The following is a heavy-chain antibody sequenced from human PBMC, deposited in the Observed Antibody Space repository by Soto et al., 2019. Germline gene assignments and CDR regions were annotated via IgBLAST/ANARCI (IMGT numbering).Heavy chain of an antibody. CDR1: GYTFTSYG. CDR2: ISAYNGNT. CDR3: ARDLHDFWRGYSPTDAFDI. J-gene: IGHJ3*02. D-gene: IGHD3-3*01. Sequence: ASVKVSCKASGYTFTSYGISWVRQAPGQGLEWMGWISAYNGNTNYAQKLQGRVTMTTDTSTSTAYMELRSLRSDDTAVYYCARDLHDFWRGYSPTDAFDIWGQGTMVTV. V-gene: IGHV1-18*01.